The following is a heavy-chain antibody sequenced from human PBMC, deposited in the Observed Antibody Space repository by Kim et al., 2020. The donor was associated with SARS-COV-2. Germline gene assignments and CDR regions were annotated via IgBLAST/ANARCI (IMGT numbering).Heavy chain of an antibody. CDR1: GYTFTSYG. Sequence: ASVKVSCKASGYTFTSYGISWVRQAPGQGLEWMGWISAYNGNTNYAQKLQGRVTMTTDTYTSTAYMELRSLRSDDTAVYYCARDCLFLRQHLAQYYYYGMDVWGQGTTVTVSS. CDR3: ARDCLFLRQHLAQYYYYGMDV. CDR2: ISAYNGNT. D-gene: IGHD6-13*01. J-gene: IGHJ6*02. V-gene: IGHV1-18*01.